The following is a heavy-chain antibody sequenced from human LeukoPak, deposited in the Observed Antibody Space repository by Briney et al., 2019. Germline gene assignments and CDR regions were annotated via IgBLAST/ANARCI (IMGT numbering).Heavy chain of an antibody. CDR2: ISGSGGST. D-gene: IGHD3-22*01. J-gene: IGHJ4*02. CDR1: GFTFSSYA. Sequence: QTGGSLRLSCAASGFTFSSYAMSWVRQAPGKGLEWVSAISGSGGSTYYADSVKGRFTISRDNSKNTLYLQMNSLRAEDTAVYYCAGNRYYYDSSGYFYWGQGTLVTVSS. V-gene: IGHV3-23*01. CDR3: AGNRYYYDSSGYFY.